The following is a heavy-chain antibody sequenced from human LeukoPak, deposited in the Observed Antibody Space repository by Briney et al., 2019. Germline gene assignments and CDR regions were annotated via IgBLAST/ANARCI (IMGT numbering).Heavy chain of an antibody. CDR1: GGSFSGYY. D-gene: IGHD3-3*01. J-gene: IGHJ4*02. V-gene: IGHV4-34*01. CDR2: INHSGST. Sequence: PSETLSLTCAVYGGSFSGYYWSWIRQPPGKGLEWIGEINHSGSTNYNPSLKSRVTISVDTSKNQFSLKLSSVTAADTAVYYCAREYYDFWSGHIDYWGQRTLVTVSS. CDR3: AREYYDFWSGHIDY.